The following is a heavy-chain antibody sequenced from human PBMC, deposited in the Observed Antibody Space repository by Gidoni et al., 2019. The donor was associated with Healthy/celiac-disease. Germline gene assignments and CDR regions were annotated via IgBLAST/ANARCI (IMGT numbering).Heavy chain of an antibody. V-gene: IGHV4-34*01. Sequence: QVQLQQWGAGLLKPSETLSLTCAVYGGSFSGYYWSWIRQPPGKGLEWIGEINHSGSTNYNPSLKSRVTISVDTSKNQFSLKLSSVTAADTAVYYCARGRGSYYDFWSGYLDYWGQGTLVTVSS. CDR3: ARGRGSYYDFWSGYLDY. D-gene: IGHD3-3*01. CDR1: GGSFSGYY. J-gene: IGHJ4*02. CDR2: INHSGST.